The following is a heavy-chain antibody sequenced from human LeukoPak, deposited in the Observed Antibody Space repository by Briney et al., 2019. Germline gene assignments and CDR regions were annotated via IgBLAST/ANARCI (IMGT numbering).Heavy chain of an antibody. D-gene: IGHD5-12*01. J-gene: IGHJ6*02. Sequence: ASVKVSCKASGYTFTSYAMHWVRQAPGQRLEWMGWINAGNGNTKYSQKFQGRVTITRDTSASTAYMELSSLRSGDTAVYYCARESPDSGYDAYYYYGMDVWGQGTTVTVSS. CDR1: GYTFTSYA. V-gene: IGHV1-3*01. CDR3: ARESPDSGYDAYYYYGMDV. CDR2: INAGNGNT.